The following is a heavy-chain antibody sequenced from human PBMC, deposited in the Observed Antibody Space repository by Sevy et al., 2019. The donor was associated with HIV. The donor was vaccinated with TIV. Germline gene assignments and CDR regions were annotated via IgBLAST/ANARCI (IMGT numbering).Heavy chain of an antibody. CDR3: AITKDYYDNSGYPFDY. J-gene: IGHJ4*02. Sequence: ASVKVSCKVFGYTLSELSMHWVRQTPGKWLEWMGSFDPEDGETIYAQKFQGRVAMTEDTSTDTVYMELRSLRSEDTAVFYCAITKDYYDNSGYPFDYWGQGTLVTVSS. V-gene: IGHV1-24*01. CDR1: GYTLSELS. CDR2: FDPEDGET. D-gene: IGHD3-22*01.